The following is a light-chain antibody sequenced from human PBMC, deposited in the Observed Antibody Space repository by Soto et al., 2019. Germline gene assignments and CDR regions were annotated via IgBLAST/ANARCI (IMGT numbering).Light chain of an antibody. J-gene: IGLJ2*01. Sequence: QSVLTQPASVSGSPGQSITISCSGTSSDVGGYNYVSWYQQHPGKAPKLMIYDVSNRPSGVSNRVSGSESGNTASLTISGLQAEDEADYYCSSYSSSSSNVLFGGGTKLTVL. V-gene: IGLV2-14*01. CDR3: SSYSSSSSNVL. CDR1: SSDVGGYNY. CDR2: DVS.